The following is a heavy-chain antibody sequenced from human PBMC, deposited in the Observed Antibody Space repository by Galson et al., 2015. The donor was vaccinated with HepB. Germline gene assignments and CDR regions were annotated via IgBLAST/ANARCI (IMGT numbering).Heavy chain of an antibody. CDR2: ISYDGSNK. J-gene: IGHJ3*02. CDR1: GFTFSSYG. CDR3: AKDPLASGI. V-gene: IGHV3-30*18. Sequence: SLRLSCAASGFTFSSYGMHWVRQAPGQGLEWVAVISYDGSNKYYADSVKGRFTISRDNSKNTLYLQMNSLRAEDTAVYYCAKDPLASGIWGQGTMVTVSS.